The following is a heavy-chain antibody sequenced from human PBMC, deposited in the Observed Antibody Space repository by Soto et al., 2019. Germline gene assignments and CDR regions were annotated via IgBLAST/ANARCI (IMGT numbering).Heavy chain of an antibody. J-gene: IGHJ4*02. V-gene: IGHV3-74*01. CDR2: IDHDGPT. CDR3: VRDSHGDY. Sequence: EVQLVESGGGLVQPGGSLGLSCAGSGFTFSNYWMHWVRQAPGKGLEWVSRIDHDGPTDYADSVRGRFTISRDNAENTLYLQMNRLRPEDTAVYYCVRDSHGDYWGQGTLVTVSS. CDR1: GFTFSNYW.